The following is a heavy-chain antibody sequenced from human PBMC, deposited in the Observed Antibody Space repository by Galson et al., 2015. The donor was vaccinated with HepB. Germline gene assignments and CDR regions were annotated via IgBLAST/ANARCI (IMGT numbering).Heavy chain of an antibody. J-gene: IGHJ4*02. CDR2: ISSSSSYI. V-gene: IGHV3-21*01. Sequence: SLRLPCAASGFTFSSYSMNWVRQAPGKGLEWVSSISSSSSYIYYADSVKGRFTISRDNAKNSLYLQMNSLRAEDTAVYYCASVTYYYDSSGYYHTPLDYWGQGTLVTVSS. CDR3: ASVTYYYDSSGYYHTPLDY. D-gene: IGHD3-22*01. CDR1: GFTFSSYS.